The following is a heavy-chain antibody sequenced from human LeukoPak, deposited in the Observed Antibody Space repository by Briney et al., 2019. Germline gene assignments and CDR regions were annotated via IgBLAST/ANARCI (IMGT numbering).Heavy chain of an antibody. V-gene: IGHV4-38-2*02. CDR1: TYFISSGYY. CDR2: NYHSGSN. J-gene: IGHJ4*02. Sequence: KSSETLSLTCTVSTYFISSGYYWGWIRRPPGKGLEWIGSNYHSGSNYYNPSLKSRVTISVDTSKHQFSLKLSFVTAAGSAVYYCARDPVGAFVGWVQGTPVSVS. CDR3: ARDPVGAFVG. D-gene: IGHD1-26*01.